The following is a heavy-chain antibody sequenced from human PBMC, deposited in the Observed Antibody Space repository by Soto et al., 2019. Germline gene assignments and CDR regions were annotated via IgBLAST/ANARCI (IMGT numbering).Heavy chain of an antibody. J-gene: IGHJ4*02. CDR3: ARNPGGYNFDY. V-gene: IGHV4-39*01. D-gene: IGHD5-12*01. CDR2: IYYSGRT. Sequence: SETLSLTCIVSGESISSSSYYWGWIRQPPGKGLEWIGSIYYSGRTYYNPSFKSRVTISIDTSKNQFSLKLSSVTATDTAVYYCARNPGGYNFDYWGQGTLVTVSS. CDR1: GESISSSSYY.